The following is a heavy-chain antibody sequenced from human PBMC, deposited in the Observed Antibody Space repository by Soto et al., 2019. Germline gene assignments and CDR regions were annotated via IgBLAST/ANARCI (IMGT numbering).Heavy chain of an antibody. D-gene: IGHD3-3*01. CDR1: GFTFSSYG. Sequence: PGGSLRLSCAASGFTFSSYGMHWVRQAPGKGLEWVAVIWYDGSNKYYADSVKGRFTISRDNSKNTLYLQMNSLRAEDTAVYYCARDITIFGVVIDHYYYYYGMDVWGQGTTVTVSS. V-gene: IGHV3-33*01. J-gene: IGHJ6*02. CDR2: IWYDGSNK. CDR3: ARDITIFGVVIDHYYYYYGMDV.